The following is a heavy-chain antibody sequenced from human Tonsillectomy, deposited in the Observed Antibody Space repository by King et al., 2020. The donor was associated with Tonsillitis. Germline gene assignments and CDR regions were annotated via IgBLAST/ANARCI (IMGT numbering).Heavy chain of an antibody. CDR1: GGSISTSY. D-gene: IGHD4-17*01. CDR2: IYNSDST. J-gene: IGHJ4*02. V-gene: IGHV4-59*08. Sequence: VQLQESGPGLVRPSETLSLTCSVSGGSISTSYWSWIRQSPGKGLEWIGYIYNSDSTNYNPSLKSRVTISVDTSKNQFSLKLSSVTAADTAVYYCARHGNGDYESVDYWGQGTLVTVSS. CDR3: ARHGNGDYESVDY.